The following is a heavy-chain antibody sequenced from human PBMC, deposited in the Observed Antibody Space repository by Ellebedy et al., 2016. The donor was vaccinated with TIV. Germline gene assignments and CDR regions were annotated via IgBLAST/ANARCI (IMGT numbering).Heavy chain of an antibody. V-gene: IGHV3-23*01. J-gene: IGHJ3*02. CDR2: ISGSDGTT. Sequence: GESLKISCAASGFTFSSYAMSWVRQAPGKGLEWVSAISGSDGTTSYADSVKGRFTISRDNSKNTLYLQMNSLRAEDTAVYYCARDRYYSHAFDIWGQGTMVTVSS. CDR1: GFTFSSYA. D-gene: IGHD3-10*01. CDR3: ARDRYYSHAFDI.